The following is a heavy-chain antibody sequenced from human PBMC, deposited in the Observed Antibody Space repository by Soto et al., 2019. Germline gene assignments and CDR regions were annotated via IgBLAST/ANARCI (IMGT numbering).Heavy chain of an antibody. J-gene: IGHJ6*02. CDR2: IYPGDSDT. D-gene: IGHD2-8*01. CDR1: GYSFTIYW. V-gene: IGHV5-51*01. Sequence: GESLKISCKGSGYSFTIYWIGWVRQMPGKGLEWMGIIYPGDSDTRYSPSFQGQVTISADKSISTAYLQWSSLKASDTAMYYCARLSRYCXNGVCYTGGHYYYGMDVWGQGTTVTVSS. CDR3: ARLSRYCXNGVCYTGGHYYYGMDV.